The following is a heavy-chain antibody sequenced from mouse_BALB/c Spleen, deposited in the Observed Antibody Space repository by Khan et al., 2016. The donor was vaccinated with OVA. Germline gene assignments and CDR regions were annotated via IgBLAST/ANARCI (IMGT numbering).Heavy chain of an antibody. Sequence: QVQLKQSGAELVKPGASVKLSCKAPGYPLTSYWLHWVKQRPGQGLEWIGEIDPSDIYTNYNQKFKGKATVTVDKSSSTTYMQLSSLTSEDSAVYYWARSFHYGSSTWFAYWGQGTLVTVSA. J-gene: IGHJ3*01. CDR3: ARSFHYGSSTWFAY. D-gene: IGHD1-1*01. CDR1: GYPLTSYW. V-gene: IGHV1-69*02. CDR2: IDPSDIYT.